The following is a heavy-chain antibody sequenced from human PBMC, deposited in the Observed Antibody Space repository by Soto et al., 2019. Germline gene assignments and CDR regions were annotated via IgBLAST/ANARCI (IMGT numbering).Heavy chain of an antibody. Sequence: WTWIRQPPGKGLEWIGQTNHGGGTTYNPSLKSRVTMSIDTSTNQFSLRLSSVTAADTAVYYCARDINYFDYWGQGTLVTVSS. J-gene: IGHJ4*02. CDR2: TNHGGGT. CDR3: ARDINYFDY. V-gene: IGHV4-34*01. D-gene: IGHD1-20*01.